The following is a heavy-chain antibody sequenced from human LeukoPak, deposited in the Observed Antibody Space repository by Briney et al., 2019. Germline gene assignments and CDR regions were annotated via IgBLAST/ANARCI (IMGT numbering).Heavy chain of an antibody. Sequence: PGGSLRLSCAASGFTFSGYAMSWVRQAPGKGLEWVSAISGSGGSTYYADSVKGRFTISRDNSKNTLYLQMNSLRAEDTAVYYCAKAIVGSWYYFDYWGQGTLVTVSS. CDR1: GFTFSGYA. CDR2: ISGSGGST. V-gene: IGHV3-23*01. D-gene: IGHD6-13*01. J-gene: IGHJ4*02. CDR3: AKAIVGSWYYFDY.